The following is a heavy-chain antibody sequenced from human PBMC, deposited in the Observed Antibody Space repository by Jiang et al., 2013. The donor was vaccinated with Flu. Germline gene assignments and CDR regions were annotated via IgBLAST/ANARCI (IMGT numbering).Heavy chain of an antibody. D-gene: IGHD6-13*01. CDR1: GYTFTSYG. J-gene: IGHJ4*02. V-gene: IGHV1-18*01. CDR2: ISAYNGNT. Sequence: GAEVKKPGASVKVSCKASGYTFTSYGISWVRQAPGQGLEWMGWISAYNGNTNYAQKLQGRVTMTTDTSTSTAYMELRSLRSDDTAVYYCARDVTRYSSSSPHGYWGQGTLVHRLL. CDR3: ARDVTRYSSSSPHGY.